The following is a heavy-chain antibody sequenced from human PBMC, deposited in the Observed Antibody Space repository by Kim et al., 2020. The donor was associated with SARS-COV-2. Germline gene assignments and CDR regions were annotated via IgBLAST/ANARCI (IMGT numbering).Heavy chain of an antibody. V-gene: IGHV3-30*18. CDR2: ISYDGSNK. CDR1: GFTFSSYG. CDR3: AKALLSSWYIISVN. D-gene: IGHD6-13*01. Sequence: GGSLRLSCAASGFTFSSYGMHWVRQAPGKGLEWVAVISYDGSNKYYADSVKGRFTISGDNSKNTLFLQMNSLRTEDTAVYYCAKALLSSWYIISVNWGQGTLVTVSS. J-gene: IGHJ4*02.